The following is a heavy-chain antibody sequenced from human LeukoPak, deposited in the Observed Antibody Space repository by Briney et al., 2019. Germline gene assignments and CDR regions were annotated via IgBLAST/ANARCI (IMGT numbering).Heavy chain of an antibody. J-gene: IGHJ4*02. Sequence: GGSLRLSCAASGFTFNTYWMSWVRQAPGKGLEWVANIKQDGSGKYYVDSVKGRFTISIDNAKNSLYLEMNSLRAEDTAVYYCARDFGSRGSGTLYYFDYWGQGTLVTVSS. CDR1: GFTFNTYW. CDR2: IKQDGSGK. CDR3: ARDFGSRGSGTLYYFDY. V-gene: IGHV3-7*01. D-gene: IGHD3-10*01.